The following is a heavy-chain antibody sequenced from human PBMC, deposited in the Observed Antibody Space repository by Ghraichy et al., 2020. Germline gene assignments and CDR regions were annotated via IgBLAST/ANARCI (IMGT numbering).Heavy chain of an antibody. CDR2: INHSGST. D-gene: IGHD3-10*01. J-gene: IGHJ4*02. V-gene: IGHV4-34*01. CDR3: ARRAYGSGSSSFPYFDY. Sequence: SETLSLTCAVYGGSFSGYYWSWIRQPPGKGLEWIGEINHSGSTNYNPSLKSRVTISVDTSKNQFSLKLSSVTAADTAVYYCARRAYGSGSSSFPYFDYWGQGTLVTVSS. CDR1: GGSFSGYY.